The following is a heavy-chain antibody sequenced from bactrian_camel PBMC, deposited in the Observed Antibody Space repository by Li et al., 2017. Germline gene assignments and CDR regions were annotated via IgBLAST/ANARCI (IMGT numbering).Heavy chain of an antibody. CDR3: AASAYGGSRLQENDYNY. CDR2: INTGGGDT. Sequence: VQLVESGGGSVQPGGSLRLSCAASGFTFRTYTMNWVRQAPGKGLEWVSGINTGGGDTYYADSVKGRFTISKDNAKSTLYLQMNGLKPEDTAMYYCAASAYGGSRLQENDYNYWGQGTQVTVS. CDR1: GFTFRTYT. J-gene: IGHJ4*01. V-gene: IGHV3S31*01. D-gene: IGHD6*01.